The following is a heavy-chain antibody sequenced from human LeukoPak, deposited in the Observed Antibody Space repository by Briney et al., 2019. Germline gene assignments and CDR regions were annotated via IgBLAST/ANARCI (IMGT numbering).Heavy chain of an antibody. J-gene: IGHJ4*02. CDR3: ARGEGGLPY. CDR1: GYSINSGYY. V-gene: IGHV4-38-2*02. CDR2: IWHTGST. Sequence: SETLSLTCTVSGYSINSGYYWGWIRQPPGKGLEWIGSIWHTGSTYYNPSLKSRVAISVDTSKNQFSLKLSSVTAADTAVYYCARGEGGLPYWGQGTLVTVSS. D-gene: IGHD2-21*02.